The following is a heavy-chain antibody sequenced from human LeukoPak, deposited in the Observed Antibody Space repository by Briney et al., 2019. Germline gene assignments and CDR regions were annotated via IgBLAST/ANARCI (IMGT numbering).Heavy chain of an antibody. Sequence: GGSLRLSCAASGFTFSSYGMHWVRQAPGKGLEWVAVISYDGSNKYYADSVKGRFTISRDNSKNTLYLQMNSLRAEDTAVYCCAKYRPIYCSGGSCYQRYFDYWGQGTLVTVSS. CDR1: GFTFSSYG. J-gene: IGHJ4*02. CDR3: AKYRPIYCSGGSCYQRYFDY. V-gene: IGHV3-30*18. CDR2: ISYDGSNK. D-gene: IGHD2-15*01.